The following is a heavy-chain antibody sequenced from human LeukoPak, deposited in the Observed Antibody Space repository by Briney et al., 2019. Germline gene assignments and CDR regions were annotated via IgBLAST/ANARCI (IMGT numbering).Heavy chain of an antibody. V-gene: IGHV3-53*01. J-gene: IGHJ2*01. CDR2: IYSGGVT. D-gene: IGHD6-19*01. CDR3: ARAPSGWSDYWYFDL. Sequence: GGSLRLSCAASGLTFSSNYMSWVRQAPGKGLEWVSLIYSGGVTYYADSVKGRFIISRDNSKNTLFLQMNSLRAEDTAVYYCARAPSGWSDYWYFDLWGRGTLVTVSS. CDR1: GLTFSSNY.